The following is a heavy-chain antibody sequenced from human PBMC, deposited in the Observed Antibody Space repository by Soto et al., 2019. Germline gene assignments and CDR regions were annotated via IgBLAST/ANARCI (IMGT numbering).Heavy chain of an antibody. CDR3: ARDKLERYYYYGMDV. Sequence: KASETLSLTCTVSSGSISSYYWSWIRQPPGKGLEWIGYIYYSGSTNYNPSLKSRVTISVDTSKNQFSLKLSSVTAADTAVYYCARDKLERYYYYGMDVWGQGTTVTVSS. D-gene: IGHD1-1*01. J-gene: IGHJ6*02. CDR2: IYYSGST. CDR1: SGSISSYY. V-gene: IGHV4-59*01.